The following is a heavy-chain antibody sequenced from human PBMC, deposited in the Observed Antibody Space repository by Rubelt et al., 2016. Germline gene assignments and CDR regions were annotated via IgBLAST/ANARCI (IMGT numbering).Heavy chain of an antibody. J-gene: IGHJ4*02. CDR3: ARFAIGGHSSGYLFDY. Sequence: QVQLVQSGAEVKKPGASVKVSCKASGYTFTGYYMHWVRQAPRQGLEWMGWINPNSGGTNYAPKFQGRVTRTRDTSISTAYMWLSRLRSDDTAVYYCARFAIGGHSSGYLFDYWGQGTLVTVSS. CDR2: INPNSGGT. CDR1: GYTFTGYY. V-gene: IGHV1-2*02. D-gene: IGHD3-22*01.